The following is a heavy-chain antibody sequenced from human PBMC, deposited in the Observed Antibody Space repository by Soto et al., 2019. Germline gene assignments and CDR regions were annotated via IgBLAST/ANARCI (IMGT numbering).Heavy chain of an antibody. V-gene: IGHV3-21*01. D-gene: IGHD6-6*01. J-gene: IGHJ4*02. CDR2: ISSSSSYI. Sequence: EVQLVESGGGLVKPGGSLRLSCAASGFTFSSYSMNWVRQAPGKGLEWVSSISSSSSYIYYADSVKGRFTISRDNAKKSLYMQMYRLRAEDTAVYYCARVDWAYSSSSGVLYWGQGTLVTVSS. CDR1: GFTFSSYS. CDR3: ARVDWAYSSSSGVLY.